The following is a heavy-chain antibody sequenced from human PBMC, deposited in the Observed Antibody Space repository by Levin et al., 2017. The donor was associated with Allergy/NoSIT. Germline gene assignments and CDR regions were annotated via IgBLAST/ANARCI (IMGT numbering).Heavy chain of an antibody. CDR3: ARSAHVTVIPAAIFAFDP. V-gene: IGHV4-59*08. D-gene: IGHD2-2*01. J-gene: IGHJ5*02. CDR1: GGSISSYY. Sequence: NASETLSLTCTVSGGSISSYYWSWIRQSPGKRPEWIGYIHYTGYTNYSPSLKSRVTISLDTSKNQISLKLTSVTAADTAVYYCARSAHVTVIPAAIFAFDPWGQGILVTVSS. CDR2: IHYTGYT.